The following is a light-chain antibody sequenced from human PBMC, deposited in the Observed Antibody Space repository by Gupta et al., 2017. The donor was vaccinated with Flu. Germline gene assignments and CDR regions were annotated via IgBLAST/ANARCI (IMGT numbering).Light chain of an antibody. Sequence: QSALTQPHSVSGSPGQSVTISCTGTSSDVGGHDYVSWYQQHPGKAPKLMIYDVNKRPSGVPDRFSGSKSGNTASLTISGLQAADEADYYCCSYAGTYSLWVFGGGTNLAVL. CDR2: DVN. CDR3: CSYAGTYSLWV. J-gene: IGLJ3*02. V-gene: IGLV2-11*01. CDR1: SSDVGGHDY.